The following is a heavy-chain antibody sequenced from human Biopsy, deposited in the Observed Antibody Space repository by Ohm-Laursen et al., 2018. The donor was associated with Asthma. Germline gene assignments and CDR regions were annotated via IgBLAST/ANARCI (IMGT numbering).Heavy chain of an antibody. J-gene: IGHJ4*02. Sequence: SLRLSCTASGFTFSNYAMSWVRQAPGKGLEWVSSITGSGGFTYYADSVKGRFTISRDKSENTLYLQMNSPRAEDTAVYYCAKDSYSSGLYDDFESWGQGTLVTVSS. V-gene: IGHV3-23*01. CDR2: ITGSGGFT. D-gene: IGHD6-19*01. CDR1: GFTFSNYA. CDR3: AKDSYSSGLYDDFES.